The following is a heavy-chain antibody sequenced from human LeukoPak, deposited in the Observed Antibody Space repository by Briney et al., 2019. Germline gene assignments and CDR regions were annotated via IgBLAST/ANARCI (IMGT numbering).Heavy chain of an antibody. Sequence: GGSLRVSCAASGFTFSSYIMNWVGQAPGKGREGVSYISSSSRTIYYADSVKGRFTISRDNAKKSLYLQMNSLRAEDTAVYYCARPRYNWNDEPFDYWGQGPLVTVSS. J-gene: IGHJ4*02. D-gene: IGHD1-1*01. CDR3: ARPRYNWNDEPFDY. CDR2: ISSSSRTI. CDR1: GFTFSSYI. V-gene: IGHV3-48*01.